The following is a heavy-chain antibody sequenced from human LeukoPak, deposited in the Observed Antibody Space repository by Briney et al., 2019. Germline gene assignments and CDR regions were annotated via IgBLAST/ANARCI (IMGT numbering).Heavy chain of an antibody. D-gene: IGHD3-9*01. CDR3: AKDREYDILTGYPGFDY. V-gene: IGHV3-9*01. J-gene: IGHJ4*02. Sequence: PGRSLRLSCAASGFTFDDYAMHWVRQAPGKGLEWVSGISWNSGSIGYADSVKGRFTISRDNAKNSLYLQMNSLSAEDTAWYYCAKDREYDILTGYPGFDYWGQGTLVTVSS. CDR2: ISWNSGSI. CDR1: GFTFDDYA.